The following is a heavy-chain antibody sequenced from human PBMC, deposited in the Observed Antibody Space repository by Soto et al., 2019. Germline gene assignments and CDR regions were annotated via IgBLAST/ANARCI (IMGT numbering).Heavy chain of an antibody. Sequence: ASVKVSCKASGYTFTSYAMHWVRQAPGQRLEWMGWINAGNGNTKYSQKFQGRVTITRDTSASTAYMELSSLRSEDTAVYYCASCSTSCYTYYYYGMDVWGQGTTVTVSS. V-gene: IGHV1-3*01. CDR3: ASCSTSCYTYYYYGMDV. CDR1: GYTFTSYA. CDR2: INAGNGNT. J-gene: IGHJ6*02. D-gene: IGHD2-2*02.